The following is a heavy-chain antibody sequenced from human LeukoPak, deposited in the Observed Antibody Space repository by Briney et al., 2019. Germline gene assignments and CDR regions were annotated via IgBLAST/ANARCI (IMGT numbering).Heavy chain of an antibody. CDR1: GFTFSSYW. Sequence: GGTLRLSYVASGFTFSSYWMTWVRQAPGKGLEWLANIKEDGSIQYYLDSVRGRFTISRDNAKTSVYLQLNSLRADDTAVYYCARDVWTGVAVSDYWGQGTLVTVSS. V-gene: IGHV3-7*01. J-gene: IGHJ4*02. CDR3: ARDVWTGVAVSDY. CDR2: IKEDGSIQ. D-gene: IGHD6-19*01.